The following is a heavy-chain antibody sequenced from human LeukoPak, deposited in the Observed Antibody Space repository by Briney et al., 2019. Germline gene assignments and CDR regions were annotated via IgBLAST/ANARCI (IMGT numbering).Heavy chain of an antibody. CDR2: IYYSGST. D-gene: IGHD4-23*01. Sequence: PETLSLTCTVSGGSISSYYWSWIRQPPSKGREWIGYIYYSGSTNYHPSLKSRVTISVHTSKNQFSLKLSSVTAADTAVYYCATATAPGKFDYWGQGTLVTVSS. CDR1: GGSISSYY. V-gene: IGHV4-59*01. CDR3: ATATAPGKFDY. J-gene: IGHJ4*02.